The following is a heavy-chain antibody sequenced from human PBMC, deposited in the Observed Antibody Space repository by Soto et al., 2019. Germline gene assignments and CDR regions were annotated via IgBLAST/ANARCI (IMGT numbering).Heavy chain of an antibody. V-gene: IGHV3-21*01. CDR3: ARVRQQLAPRGWFDP. J-gene: IGHJ5*02. Sequence: EVQLVESGGGLVKPGGSLRLSCAASGFTFSSYSMNWVRQAPGKGLEWVSSISSSSSYIYYADSVKGRFTISRDNAKNSLYLQMNSLRAEDTAVYYCARVRQQLAPRGWFDPWGQGTLVTVSS. CDR2: ISSSSSYI. CDR1: GFTFSSYS. D-gene: IGHD6-13*01.